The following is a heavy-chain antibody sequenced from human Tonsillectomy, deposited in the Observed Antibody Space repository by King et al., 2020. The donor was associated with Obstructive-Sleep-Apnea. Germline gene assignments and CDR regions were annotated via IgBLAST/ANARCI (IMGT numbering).Heavy chain of an antibody. V-gene: IGHV3-11*01. J-gene: IGHJ3*01. Sequence: VQLVESGGGLGKPGGSLRLSCAGPGITLSDYYMSWIRQAPGKGLEWVAYISSSNTGSTIYYSDSLKGRFAISRDNAKNSVYLQMNSLTAEDTAVYYCARRVAFDVWGQGTTVIVSS. CDR3: ARRVAFDV. CDR1: GITLSDYY. CDR2: ISSSNTGSTI.